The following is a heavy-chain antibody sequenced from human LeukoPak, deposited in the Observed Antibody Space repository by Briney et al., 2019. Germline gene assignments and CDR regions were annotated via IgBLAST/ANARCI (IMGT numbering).Heavy chain of an antibody. CDR2: MNTDGSNT. CDR1: GFTFSSYW. CDR3: ARGCYGDYVCLDY. J-gene: IGHJ4*02. V-gene: IGHV3-74*01. Sequence: PGGSLRLSCAASGFTFSSYWMHWVRQAPGKGLEWVSRMNTDGSNTNYADSVKGRFTISRDNAKNTLYLQMTSLRAEDTAVYYCARGCYGDYVCLDYWGQGTLVTASS. D-gene: IGHD4-17*01.